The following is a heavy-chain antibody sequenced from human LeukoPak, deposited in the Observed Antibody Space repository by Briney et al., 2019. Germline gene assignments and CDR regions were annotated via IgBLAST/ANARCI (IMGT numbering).Heavy chain of an antibody. CDR1: GFTFSSYG. CDR3: AKDLYYGSGSYPPY. CDR2: ISYDGSNK. J-gene: IGHJ4*02. D-gene: IGHD3-10*01. Sequence: SGRSLRLSCAASGFTFSSYGMHWVRQAPGKGLEWVAVISYDGSNKYYADSVKGRFTISRDNSKNTLYLQMNSLRAEDTAVYYCAKDLYYGSGSYPPYWGQGTLVTVSS. V-gene: IGHV3-30*18.